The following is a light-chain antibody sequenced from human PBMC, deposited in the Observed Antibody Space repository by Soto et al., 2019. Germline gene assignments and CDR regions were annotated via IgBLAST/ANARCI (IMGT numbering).Light chain of an antibody. CDR3: SSYTSSRSGV. Sequence: QSALTQPASVSGTPGQSITISCTGTSSDVGGYNYVSWFQQYPGKGPKLVIYEVSNRPSGVSHRFSGSKSGNTASLTISGLQAEDEADYHCSSYTSSRSGVFGGGTKVTVL. CDR2: EVS. J-gene: IGLJ3*02. CDR1: SSDVGGYNY. V-gene: IGLV2-14*01.